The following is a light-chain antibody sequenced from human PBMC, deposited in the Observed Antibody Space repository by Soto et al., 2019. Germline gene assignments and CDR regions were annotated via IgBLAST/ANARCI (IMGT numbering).Light chain of an antibody. CDR3: CTYGGSSTFE. CDR1: STDVGTYNL. J-gene: IGLJ2*01. Sequence: QSALTQPASVSGSPGQSITISCTGPSTDVGTYNLVPWYQQHPGRAPKLIIYEGTKRPSGVSNRFFGSQSGDTASLTISGLQAEDEGDYHCCTYGGSSTFEFGGGTKLTVL. CDR2: EGT. V-gene: IGLV2-23*03.